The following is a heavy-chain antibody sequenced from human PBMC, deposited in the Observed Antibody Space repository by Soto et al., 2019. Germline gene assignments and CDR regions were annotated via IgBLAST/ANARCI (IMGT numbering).Heavy chain of an antibody. J-gene: IGHJ4*02. CDR2: INPIDGII. Sequence: NVSSKASAFIFTSDYIHCVRQAPGQGREWMGSINPIDGIIIFAQSFRGIVTMTRDTSTSTVYIEMSSLRSEDTAVYYCSRVHPGKTSTFAQWGQGTLVTVFS. CDR1: AFIFTSDY. CDR3: SRVHPGKTSTFAQ. V-gene: IGHV1-46*01.